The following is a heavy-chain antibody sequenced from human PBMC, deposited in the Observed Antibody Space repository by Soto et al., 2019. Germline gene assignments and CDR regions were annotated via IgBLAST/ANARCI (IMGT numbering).Heavy chain of an antibody. D-gene: IGHD2-2*02. J-gene: IGHJ6*03. Sequence: EVQLVESGGGLVQPGGSLRLSCEASGFTFNTYSMNWVRQAPGKGLEWVSYISSSSSAIYYADSVKGRFTISRDNAKNSLYLQMNSLKAEDTTAYYCAREKGVVVVPAAKPTFYYYMDVWGKGTTVTVSS. CDR2: ISSSSSAI. V-gene: IGHV3-48*01. CDR3: AREKGVVVVPAAKPTFYYYMDV. CDR1: GFTFNTYS.